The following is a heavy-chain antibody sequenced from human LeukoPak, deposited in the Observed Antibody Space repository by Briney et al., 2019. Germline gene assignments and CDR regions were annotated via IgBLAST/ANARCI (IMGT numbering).Heavy chain of an antibody. CDR3: AREYYYGSGSYFDY. D-gene: IGHD3-10*01. CDR1: GFTFSSYA. CDR2: ISYDESNK. J-gene: IGHJ4*02. Sequence: QSGGSLRLSCAASGFTFSSYAMHWVRQAPGKGLEWVAVISYDESNKYYADSVKGRFTISRDNSKNTLYLQMNSLRAEDTAVYYCAREYYYGSGSYFDYWGQGTLVTVSS. V-gene: IGHV3-30-3*01.